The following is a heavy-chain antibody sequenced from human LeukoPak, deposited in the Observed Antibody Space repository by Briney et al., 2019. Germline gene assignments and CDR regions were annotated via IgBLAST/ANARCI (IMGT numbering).Heavy chain of an antibody. V-gene: IGHV3-30*04. CDR1: GITFNTYS. CDR3: ASQIAAAGTYLTPHY. J-gene: IGHJ4*02. Sequence: GGSLRLSCAASGITFNTYSMHWVRQAPGKGLEWVAAISYDGSNKYYADSVKGRFTVSRDNSKNTLYLQLNSLRAEDTAVYYCASQIAAAGTYLTPHYWGQGTLVTVS. CDR2: ISYDGSNK. D-gene: IGHD6-13*01.